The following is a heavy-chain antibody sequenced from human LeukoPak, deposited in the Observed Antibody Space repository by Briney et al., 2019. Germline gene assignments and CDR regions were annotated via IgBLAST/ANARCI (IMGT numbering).Heavy chain of an antibody. CDR1: GFTFSNAW. CDR3: TTDPGYSSGWYDWFDP. D-gene: IGHD6-19*01. CDR2: IKSKTDGGTT. J-gene: IGHJ5*02. V-gene: IGHV3-15*01. Sequence: GGSLRLSCAAPGFTFSNAWMSWVCQAPGKGLKWVGRIKSKTDGGTTDYAAPVKGRFTISRDDSKNTLYLQMNSLKTEDTAVYYCTTDPGYSSGWYDWFDPWGQGTLVTVSS.